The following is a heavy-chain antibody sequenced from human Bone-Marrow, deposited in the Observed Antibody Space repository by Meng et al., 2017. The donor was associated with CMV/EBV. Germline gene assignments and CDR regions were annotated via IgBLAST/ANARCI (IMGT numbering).Heavy chain of an antibody. CDR1: GFTFSEYG. CDR2: IKQDGSEK. J-gene: IGHJ4*02. CDR3: ARVYDFWSGSASFDY. V-gene: IGHV3-7*01. Sequence: GESLKISCAASGFTFSEYGMTWVRQAPGKGLEWVANIKQDGSEKYYVDSVKGRFTISRDNAKNSLYLQMNSLRAEDTAVYYCARVYDFWSGSASFDYWGQGTLVTGSS. D-gene: IGHD3-3*01.